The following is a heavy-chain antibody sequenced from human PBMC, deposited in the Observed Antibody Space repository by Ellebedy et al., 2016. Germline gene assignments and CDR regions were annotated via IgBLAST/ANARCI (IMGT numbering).Heavy chain of an antibody. CDR2: IYYSGST. J-gene: IGHJ4*02. D-gene: IGHD6-19*01. V-gene: IGHV4-39*01. CDR3: ARLAVVAGTKGY. CDR1: GGSISSSSYY. Sequence: SETLSLTCTVSGGSISSSSYYWGWIRQPPGKGLEWIGSIYYSGSTYYNPSLKSRVTISVDTSKNQFSLKLSSVTAADTAVYYCARLAVVAGTKGYWGQGTLVTVSS.